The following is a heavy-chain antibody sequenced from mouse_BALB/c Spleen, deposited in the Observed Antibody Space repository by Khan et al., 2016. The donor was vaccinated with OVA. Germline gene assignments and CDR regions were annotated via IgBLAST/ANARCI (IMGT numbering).Heavy chain of an antibody. J-gene: IGHJ3*01. V-gene: IGHV5-9-1*01. D-gene: IGHD2-1*01. CDR1: GFTFSSFV. CDR2: ISSAATYT. CDR3: TNGNYGWFAY. Sequence: EVELVESGGGLVEPGGSLKLSCAASGFTFSSFVMSWVRQTPEKRLEWVATISSAATYTYYPDSIKGRFTISRDNAKNTLYLHMNSLRSDDTAIYYGTNGNYGWFAYWGLGTLVTVST.